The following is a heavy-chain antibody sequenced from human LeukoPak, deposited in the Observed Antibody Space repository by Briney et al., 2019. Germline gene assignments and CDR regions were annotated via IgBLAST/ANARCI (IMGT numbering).Heavy chain of an antibody. V-gene: IGHV4-31*03. Sequence: SQTLSLTCTVSGGSFSSGGYYWSWIRQHPGKGLEWIGYIYYSGRTYYNPSLKSRVTISIDTSKNQFSLKLSSVTAADTAVYHCARVRDGDYGYIGFDPWGQGTLVTVSS. J-gene: IGHJ5*02. CDR1: GGSFSSGGYY. D-gene: IGHD4-17*01. CDR2: IYYSGRT. CDR3: ARVRDGDYGYIGFDP.